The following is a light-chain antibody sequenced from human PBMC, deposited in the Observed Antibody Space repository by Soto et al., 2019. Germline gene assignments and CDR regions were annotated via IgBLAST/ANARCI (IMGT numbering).Light chain of an antibody. CDR3: SSYTTSSTLV. Sequence: QSVLTQPASVSGSPGQSISISCTGTSSDVGGYDYVSWYQQHPGKAPKLMIYEVTNRPSGVSYRFSGSKSGNTASLTISGLQPEDEADYYYSSYTTSSTLVFGTGTKVTVL. CDR2: EVT. J-gene: IGLJ1*01. CDR1: SSDVGGYDY. V-gene: IGLV2-14*01.